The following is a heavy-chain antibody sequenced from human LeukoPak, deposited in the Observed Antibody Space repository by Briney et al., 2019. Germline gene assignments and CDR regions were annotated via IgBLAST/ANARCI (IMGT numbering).Heavy chain of an antibody. J-gene: IGHJ3*02. CDR2: ISSSSSTI. D-gene: IGHD2-15*01. V-gene: IGHV3-48*01. CDR3: AKCVSVGVFGGGSCNAFDI. CDR1: GFTFSSYS. Sequence: PGGSLRLSCAASGFTFSSYSTNWVRQAPGKGLEWVSYISSSSSTIYYADSVKGRFTISRDNAKNSLYLQMNSLRAEDTALYYCAKCVSVGVFGGGSCNAFDIWGQGTMVTVSS.